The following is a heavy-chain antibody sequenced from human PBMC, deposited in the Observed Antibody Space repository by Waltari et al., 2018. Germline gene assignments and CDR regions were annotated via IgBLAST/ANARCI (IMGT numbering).Heavy chain of an antibody. V-gene: IGHV4-38-2*02. CDR2: IYHSGST. D-gene: IGHD6-13*01. CDR1: GYSIRSGYY. J-gene: IGHJ5*02. Sequence: QVQLQESGPGLVKPSETLSLTCTVSGYSIRSGYYWGWIRQPPGKGLEWIGSIYHSGSTYYNPSLKSRVTISVDTSKNQFSLKLSSVTAADTAVYYCARGYSSSSIFDPWGQGTLVTVSS. CDR3: ARGYSSSSIFDP.